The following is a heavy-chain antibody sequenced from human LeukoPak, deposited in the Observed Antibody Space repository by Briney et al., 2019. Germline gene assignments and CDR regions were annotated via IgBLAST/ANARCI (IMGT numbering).Heavy chain of an antibody. D-gene: IGHD3-10*01. Sequence: PGGSLRLSCVASGFTFSNFAMHWVRQAPGKGLEWVTFMRYDGTEKFYADSVKGRFTISRDTSRNTLYLQMNSLRRDDTAVYYCAKDLMRDRWFGESWGQGTLVTVSS. J-gene: IGHJ5*02. CDR3: AKDLMRDRWFGES. CDR1: GFTFSNFA. V-gene: IGHV3-30*02. CDR2: MRYDGTEK.